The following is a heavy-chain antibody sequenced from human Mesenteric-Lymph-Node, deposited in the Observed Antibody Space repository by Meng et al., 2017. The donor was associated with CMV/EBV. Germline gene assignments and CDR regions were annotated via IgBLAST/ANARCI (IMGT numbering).Heavy chain of an antibody. CDR2: ISYDGSNQ. D-gene: IGHD2-15*01. CDR1: GFTFSTYT. CDR3: ARLGGGMDV. J-gene: IGHJ6*02. V-gene: IGHV3-30*04. Sequence: GESLKISCAASGFTFSTYTMHWVRQAPGKGLEWVAIISYDGSNQYYADSVKGRFTISRDNSKNTLYLQMNSLRAEDTAVYYCARLGGGMDVWGQGTTVTVSS.